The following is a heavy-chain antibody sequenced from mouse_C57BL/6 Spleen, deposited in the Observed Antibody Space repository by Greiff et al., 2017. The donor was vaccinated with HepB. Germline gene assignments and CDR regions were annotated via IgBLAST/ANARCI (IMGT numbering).Heavy chain of an antibody. CDR2: IHPNSGST. J-gene: IGHJ4*01. CDR3: ARTFTTVSHYYAMDY. Sequence: QVQLQQPGAELVKPGASVKLSCKASGYTFTSYWMHWVKQRPGQGLEWIGMIHPNSGSTNYNEKFKSKATLTVDKSSSTAYMQLSSLTSEDSAVYYCARTFTTVSHYYAMDYWGQGTSVTVSS. V-gene: IGHV1-64*01. CDR1: GYTFTSYW. D-gene: IGHD1-1*01.